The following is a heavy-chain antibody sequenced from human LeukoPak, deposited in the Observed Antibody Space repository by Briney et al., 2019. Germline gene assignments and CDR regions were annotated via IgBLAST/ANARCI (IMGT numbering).Heavy chain of an antibody. CDR2: ISSNGGST. Sequence: GGSLRLSCSASGFTFSSYAMHWVRQAPGKGLEYVSAISSNGGSTYYADSVKGRFTISRDNSKDTLYLQMNSLRAEDTAVYYFAREVTPYCSSTSCYGGTDYWGQGTLVTVSS. D-gene: IGHD2-2*01. J-gene: IGHJ4*02. V-gene: IGHV3-64*04. CDR3: AREVTPYCSSTSCYGGTDY. CDR1: GFTFSSYA.